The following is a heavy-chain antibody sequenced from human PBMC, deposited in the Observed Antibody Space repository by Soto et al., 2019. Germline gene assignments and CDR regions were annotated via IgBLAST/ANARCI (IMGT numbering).Heavy chain of an antibody. J-gene: IGHJ6*02. CDR2: ISGSGGST. D-gene: IGHD2-8*01. V-gene: IGHV3-23*01. Sequence: GGSLRLSCAASGFTFSSYAMSWVRQAPGKGLEWVSAISGSGGSTYYADSVKGRFTISRDNSKNTLYLQMNSLRAEDTAVYYCAKVGHCTNGVCYGGYYYGMDVWGQGTTVTVSS. CDR1: GFTFSSYA. CDR3: AKVGHCTNGVCYGGYYYGMDV.